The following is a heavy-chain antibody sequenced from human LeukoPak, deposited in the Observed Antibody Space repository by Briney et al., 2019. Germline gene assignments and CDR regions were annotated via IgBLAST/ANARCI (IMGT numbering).Heavy chain of an antibody. J-gene: IGHJ4*02. CDR3: ARRITGELSPDFDY. CDR1: GGSFSGYY. Sequence: SETLSLTCAVYGGSFSGYYWSWLRQPPGKGLEWIGEINHSGSTNYNPSLKSRVTISVDTSKNQFSLKLSSVTAADTAVYYCARRITGELSPDFDYWGQGTLVTVSS. V-gene: IGHV4-34*01. D-gene: IGHD3-16*02. CDR2: INHSGST.